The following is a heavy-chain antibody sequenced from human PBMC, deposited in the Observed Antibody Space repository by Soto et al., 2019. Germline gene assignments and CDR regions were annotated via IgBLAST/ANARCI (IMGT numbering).Heavy chain of an antibody. V-gene: IGHV3-30*03. CDR3: ARDSASGYSRGENYFDY. J-gene: IGHJ4*02. CDR2: ISYDGSNK. Sequence: GGSLRLSCAASGFTFSSYGMHWVRQAPGKGLEWVAVISYDGSNKDYADSVKGRFTISRDNSKNTLYVQMNSLRAEDTAVYYCARDSASGYSRGENYFDYWGQGTLVTVSS. CDR1: GFTFSSYG. D-gene: IGHD6-19*01.